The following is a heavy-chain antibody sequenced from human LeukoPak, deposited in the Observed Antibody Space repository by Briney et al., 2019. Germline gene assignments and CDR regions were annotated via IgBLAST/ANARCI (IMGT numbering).Heavy chain of an antibody. D-gene: IGHD6-19*01. CDR2: IRSKANSYAT. Sequence: PGGSLRLSCAASGFTFSGSAMHWVRQASGKGLEWVGRIRSKANSYATAYAASVKGRFTISRDDSKNTAYLQMNSLKTEDTAVYYCTSPSIAVAGTDYWGQGTLVTVSS. V-gene: IGHV3-73*01. CDR1: GFTFSGSA. CDR3: TSPSIAVAGTDY. J-gene: IGHJ4*02.